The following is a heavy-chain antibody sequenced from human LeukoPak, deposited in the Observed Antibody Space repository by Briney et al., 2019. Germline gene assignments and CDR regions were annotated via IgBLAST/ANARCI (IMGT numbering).Heavy chain of an antibody. CDR1: GFSFGSYA. Sequence: SEGSLRLSCAASGFSFGSYAMGWTRQAPGQGLEWVSAISGSGSHANYAESVKGRFTISRDNSKNTLYLQMHSLIAADTAVYYCGSGPVGTTAPWGQGTLVTVSS. V-gene: IGHV3-23*01. CDR3: GSGPVGTTAP. J-gene: IGHJ5*02. CDR2: ISGSGSHA. D-gene: IGHD1-1*01.